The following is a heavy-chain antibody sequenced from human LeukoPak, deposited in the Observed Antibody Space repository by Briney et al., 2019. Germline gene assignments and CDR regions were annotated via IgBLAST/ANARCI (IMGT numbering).Heavy chain of an antibody. CDR1: GYTFTGYY. CDR3: AVAGGVVAAATIGWFDP. CDR2: IVVGSGNT. J-gene: IGHJ5*02. V-gene: IGHV1-58*02. D-gene: IGHD2-15*01. Sequence: SVKVSCKASGYTFTGYYMHWVRQAPGQRLEWIGWIVVGSGNTKYAQKFQGRVTITRDMSTSTAYLDLNSLRSEDTGVYYCAVAGGVVAAATIGWFDPWGQGTLVTVSS.